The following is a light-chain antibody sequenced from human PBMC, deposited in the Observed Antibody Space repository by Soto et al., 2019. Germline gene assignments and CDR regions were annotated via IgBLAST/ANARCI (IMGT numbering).Light chain of an antibody. CDR1: QGIGND. Sequence: AIQMTQSPSSLSASIGDRVTLTCRASQGIGNDLGWYQQKPGKAPKFLIYAASNLQSGVPSRFSGSGSDTDFTLTISSLQPEDFATYYCLQAFNYPWTFGQGTKVEIK. CDR3: LQAFNYPWT. J-gene: IGKJ1*01. V-gene: IGKV1-6*01. CDR2: AAS.